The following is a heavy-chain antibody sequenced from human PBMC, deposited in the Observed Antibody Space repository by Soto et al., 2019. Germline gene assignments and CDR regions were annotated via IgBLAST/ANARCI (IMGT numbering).Heavy chain of an antibody. Sequence: GRSLRLSCTASGFSFSTYDMSWVRQAPGKGLEWLSSIRGNGETAYYADSVKGRFTISRDNSKNTLYLQMNSLRAEDTAVYHCAKGLVPAAKTSLNDYWGQGTLVTVSS. CDR3: AKGLVPAAKTSLNDY. CDR1: GFSFSTYD. CDR2: IRGNGETA. D-gene: IGHD2-2*01. V-gene: IGHV3-23*01. J-gene: IGHJ4*02.